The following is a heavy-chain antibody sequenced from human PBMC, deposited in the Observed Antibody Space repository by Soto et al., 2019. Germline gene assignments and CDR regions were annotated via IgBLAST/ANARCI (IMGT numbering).Heavy chain of an antibody. CDR3: AKYRRTDAEGYTFDY. D-gene: IGHD2-15*01. J-gene: IGHJ4*02. V-gene: IGHV4-59*01. Sequence: SETLSLTCTVSGDSINGYYWSWIRQSPGKGLQWIGYVYYTGSTNYNPSLRGRVTISVDMSQNQFSLQLSSVTAADTAVYFCAKYRRTDAEGYTFDYWGQGALVTV. CDR2: VYYTGST. CDR1: GDSINGYY.